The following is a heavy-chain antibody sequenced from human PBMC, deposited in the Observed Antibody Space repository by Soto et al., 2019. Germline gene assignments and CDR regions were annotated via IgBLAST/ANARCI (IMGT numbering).Heavy chain of an antibody. CDR1: GFTFSSYS. CDR2: ISSSSSTI. D-gene: IGHD3-22*01. Sequence: GGSLRLSCAASGFTFSSYSMNWVRQAPGKGLEWVSYISSSSSTIYYADSVKGRFTISRDNAKNSLYLQMNSLRDEDTAVYYCARSLYYYDSSGYSKGPFDHWGQGTLVTVSS. J-gene: IGHJ4*02. CDR3: ARSLYYYDSSGYSKGPFDH. V-gene: IGHV3-48*02.